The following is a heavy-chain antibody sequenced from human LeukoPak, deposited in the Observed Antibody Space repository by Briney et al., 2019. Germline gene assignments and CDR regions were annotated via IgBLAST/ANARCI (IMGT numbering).Heavy chain of an antibody. Sequence: GGSLRHSCAASGFTLSCYRKRWFRQAPGKGLEWVANIKQDGSEKYYVDSVKGRFTISRDNAKNSLYLQMNCLRAEDKAVYYCATPTVTTVFDYFDCCGQRTLVTVSS. CDR3: ATPTVTTVFDYFDC. V-gene: IGHV3-7*02. D-gene: IGHD4-17*01. CDR2: IKQDGSEK. J-gene: IGHJ4*02. CDR1: GFTLSCYR.